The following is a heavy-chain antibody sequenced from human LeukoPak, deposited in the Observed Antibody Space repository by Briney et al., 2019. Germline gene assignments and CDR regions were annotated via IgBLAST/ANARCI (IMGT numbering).Heavy chain of an antibody. J-gene: IGHJ4*02. V-gene: IGHV3-30*18. D-gene: IGHD3-3*01. Sequence: PGGSLILSCAASGFTFSSYGMHWVRQAPAKGLEWVAVISYDGSNKYYADSVKGRFTISRDNSKNTLYLQMNSLRAEDTAVYYCAKAYYDFWSGYLDGGRGTLVTV. CDR2: ISYDGSNK. CDR3: AKAYYDFWSGYLD. CDR1: GFTFSSYG.